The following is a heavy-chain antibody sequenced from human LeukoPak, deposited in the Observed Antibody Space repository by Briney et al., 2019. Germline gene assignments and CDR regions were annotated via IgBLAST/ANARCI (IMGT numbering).Heavy chain of an antibody. CDR1: GGSVSSGSSF. CDR3: ASLRGAVTATPKYFQH. D-gene: IGHD2-21*02. J-gene: IGHJ1*01. Sequence: SETLSLTCTVSGGSVSSGSSFWSWIRQPPGKGLEWIGYIYHSGNTNYNPSLKSRVTISVDTSKSQLSLKLSSVTAADTAVYYCASLRGAVTATPKYFQHWGQGTLVTVSS. CDR2: IYHSGNT. V-gene: IGHV4-61*01.